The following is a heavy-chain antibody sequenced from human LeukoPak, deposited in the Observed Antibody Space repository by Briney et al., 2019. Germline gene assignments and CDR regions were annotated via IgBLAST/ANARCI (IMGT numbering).Heavy chain of an antibody. CDR3: ARVRREMKRSLGRTTEYSYYYYMDV. D-gene: IGHD1/OR15-1a*01. Sequence: PGGPLRLSCAASGLTFSNYWMSWVRQGPGKGLEWVANIKHDGSEKYYIDSVKGRFTISRDSAKNSVYLQMNRLRAEDTAVYYCARVRREMKRSLGRTTEYSYYYYMDVWGKGTTVTVSS. CDR1: GLTFSNYW. CDR2: IKHDGSEK. V-gene: IGHV3-7*01. J-gene: IGHJ6*03.